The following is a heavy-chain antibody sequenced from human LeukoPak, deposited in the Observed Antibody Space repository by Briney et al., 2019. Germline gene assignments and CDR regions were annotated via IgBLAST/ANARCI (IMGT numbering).Heavy chain of an antibody. V-gene: IGHV4-34*01. J-gene: IGHJ4*02. Sequence: SETLSLTCAVYGGSFSGYYWSWIRQPPGKGLEWIGEINHSGSTNYNPSLKSRVTISVDTSKDQFSLKLSSVTAADTAVYYCARGQGGYDSSGYPFDYWGQGTLVTVSS. CDR3: ARGQGGYDSSGYPFDY. CDR1: GGSFSGYY. D-gene: IGHD3-22*01. CDR2: INHSGST.